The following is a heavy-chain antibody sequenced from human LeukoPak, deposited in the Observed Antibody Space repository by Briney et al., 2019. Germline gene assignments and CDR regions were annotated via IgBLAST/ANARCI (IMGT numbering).Heavy chain of an antibody. J-gene: IGHJ4*02. V-gene: IGHV4-4*02. CDR3: ARDSPSPVGVVDY. D-gene: IGHD3-3*01. Sequence: PSETLSLTCGVSGGSISSTNWWSWVRQPPGQGLEWIGRIYTSGSTNYNPSLKSRVTMSVDTSKNQFSLKLSSVTAADTAVYYCARDSPSPVGVVDYWGQGTLVTVSS. CDR2: IYTSGST. CDR1: GGSISSTNW.